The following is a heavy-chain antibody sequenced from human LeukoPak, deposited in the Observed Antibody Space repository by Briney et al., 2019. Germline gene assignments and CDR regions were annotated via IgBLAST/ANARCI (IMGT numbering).Heavy chain of an antibody. Sequence: SVKVCCKASGGTFTSYAISWVRQAPGQGLEWRGGIIPIFGTANYAQKFQGRVTITTDESTSTAYMELSSLRSEDTAVYYCARETLYCSGGSCYSGPFDYWGQGTLVTVSS. CDR2: IIPIFGTA. CDR1: GGTFTSYA. CDR3: ARETLYCSGGSCYSGPFDY. D-gene: IGHD2-15*01. V-gene: IGHV1-69*05. J-gene: IGHJ4*02.